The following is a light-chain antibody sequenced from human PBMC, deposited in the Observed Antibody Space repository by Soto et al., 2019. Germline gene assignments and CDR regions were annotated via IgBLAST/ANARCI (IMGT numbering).Light chain of an antibody. J-gene: IGKJ1*01. CDR1: QSVNNK. CDR3: QHYNSYSEA. CDR2: GTS. V-gene: IGKV3D-15*01. Sequence: EIVLTQSPATLSVSPGERATLSCRATQSVNNKLAWYQQKPGQAPRLLIYGTSTRATGIPARFSGSGSGTEFTLTISSLQPDDFATYYCQHYNSYSEAFGQGTKVELK.